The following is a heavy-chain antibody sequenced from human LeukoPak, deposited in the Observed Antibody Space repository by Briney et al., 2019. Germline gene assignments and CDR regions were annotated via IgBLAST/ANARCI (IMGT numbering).Heavy chain of an antibody. CDR1: GVSISSYY. CDR2: IYYSGST. J-gene: IGHJ4*02. V-gene: IGHV4-59*01. CDR3: ARGDIVVVPAATFNFDY. D-gene: IGHD2-2*01. Sequence: SETLSLTCTVSGVSISSYYWSWIRQPPGKGLEWIGYIYYSGSTNYNPSLKSRVNISVATSKNQFSLKLSSVTAADTAVYYCARGDIVVVPAATFNFDYWGQGTLVTVSS.